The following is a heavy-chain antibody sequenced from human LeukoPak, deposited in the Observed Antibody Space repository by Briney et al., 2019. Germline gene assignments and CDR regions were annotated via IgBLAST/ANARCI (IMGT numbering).Heavy chain of an antibody. CDR2: INHSGST. CDR1: GGSFSGYY. V-gene: IGHV4-34*01. Sequence: PSETLSLTCAVYGGSFSGYYWSWIRQPPGKGLEWIGEINHSGSTNYNPSLKSRVTISVDTSKNQFSLKLSSVTAADTAVYYCVRHLMSVIDPWGQGTLVTVSS. J-gene: IGHJ5*02. D-gene: IGHD2-8*01. CDR3: VRHLMSVIDP.